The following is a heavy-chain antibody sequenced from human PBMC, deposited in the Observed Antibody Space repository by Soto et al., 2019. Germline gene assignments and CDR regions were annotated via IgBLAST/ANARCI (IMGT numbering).Heavy chain of an antibody. V-gene: IGHV4-31*03. J-gene: IGHJ6*03. CDR2: IYYSGST. CDR1: GGSISSGGYY. D-gene: IGHD3-16*01. Sequence: SETLSLTCTVSGGSISSGGYYWSWIRQHPGKGLEWIGYIYYSGSTYYNPSLKSRVTISVDTSKNQFSLKLSSVTAADTAVYYCARDLVGVSMGYMDVWGKGTTVTVS. CDR3: ARDLVGVSMGYMDV.